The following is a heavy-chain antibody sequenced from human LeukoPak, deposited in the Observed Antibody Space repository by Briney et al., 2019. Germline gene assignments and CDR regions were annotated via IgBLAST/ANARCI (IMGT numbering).Heavy chain of an antibody. CDR2: ISYDGSNK. V-gene: IGHV3-30-3*01. J-gene: IGHJ4*02. D-gene: IGHD3-22*01. Sequence: GGSLRLSCAASGFTFSSYAMHWVRQAPGKALELVAVISYDGSNKYYADSVKGRFTISRDNSKNTLHLQMNSLRAEDPAVYYCARDLLPGRYDSSGYYLPHYWGQGTLVTVSS. CDR1: GFTFSSYA. CDR3: ARDLLPGRYDSSGYYLPHY.